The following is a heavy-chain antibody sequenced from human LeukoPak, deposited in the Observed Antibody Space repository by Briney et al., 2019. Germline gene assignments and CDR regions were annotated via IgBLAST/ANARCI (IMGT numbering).Heavy chain of an antibody. CDR1: GFTFSTYR. Sequence: GGSLRLSCVASGFTFSTYRMSWVRQAPGKGLVWVANIIQDGSAKNYVDSVKGRFTISRDNAKNSLYLQMNNLRAEDTAVYYCASATSYYYNTSGDYYFDYWGQGTLVTVSS. J-gene: IGHJ4*02. CDR3: ASATSYYYNTSGDYYFDY. V-gene: IGHV3-7*02. D-gene: IGHD3-22*01. CDR2: IIQDGSAK.